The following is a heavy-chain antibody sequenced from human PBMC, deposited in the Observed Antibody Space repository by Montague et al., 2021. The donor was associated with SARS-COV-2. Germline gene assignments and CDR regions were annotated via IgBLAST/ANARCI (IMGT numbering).Heavy chain of an antibody. J-gene: IGHJ4*02. CDR3: AATDYFASGKYDF. Sequence: TLSLTCTVSGGSISSGSYYWSWIRQPAGKGLEWIGRIYTSGSTNYNPSLKSRVTISVDTSKNQFSLKLSSVTAADTAAYYCAATDYFASGKYDFWGQGTWVTVSS. CDR2: IYTSGST. D-gene: IGHD3-10*01. CDR1: GGSISSGSYY. V-gene: IGHV4-61*02.